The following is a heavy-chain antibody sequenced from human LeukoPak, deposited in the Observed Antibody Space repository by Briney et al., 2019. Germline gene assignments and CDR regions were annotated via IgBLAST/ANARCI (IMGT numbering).Heavy chain of an antibody. V-gene: IGHV3-11*04. J-gene: IGHJ4*02. CDR1: GFSFSNSW. D-gene: IGHD3-22*01. CDR3: AREEDGYYYDSSGY. CDR2: ISSSGSTI. Sequence: GGSLRLSCAASGFSFSNSWMSWVRQAPGKGLEWVSYISSSGSTIYYADSVKGRFTISRDNAKNSLYLQMNSLRAEDTAVYYCAREEDGYYYDSSGYWGQGTLVTVSS.